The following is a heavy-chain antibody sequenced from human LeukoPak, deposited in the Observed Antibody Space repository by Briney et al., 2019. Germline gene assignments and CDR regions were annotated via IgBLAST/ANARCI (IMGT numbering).Heavy chain of an antibody. CDR1: EFVFSDYY. CDR3: AREMGGDYGSGTFFDL. D-gene: IGHD3-10*01. V-gene: IGHV3-11*01. J-gene: IGHJ4*02. Sequence: GGSLRLSCAASEFVFSDYYMSWVRQAPGKALEWVSYISSGGDTKYYADSVKGRFTISRDNAKNSLYLQMNNLRAEDTAVYYCAREMGGDYGSGTFFDLWGQGNMVTVSS. CDR2: ISSGGDTK.